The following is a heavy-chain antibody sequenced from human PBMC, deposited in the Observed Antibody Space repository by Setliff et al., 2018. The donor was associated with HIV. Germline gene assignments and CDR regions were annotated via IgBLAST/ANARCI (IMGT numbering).Heavy chain of an antibody. J-gene: IGHJ3*01. D-gene: IGHD3-22*01. Sequence: SETLSLTCSVSGGSLRGYYWSWIRQPAGKGLQWIGRVHSTGTTIYNPSLKSRVTMSVDTSKNQLSLKLRSVTAADTAVYYCARARITMTGGRLEPYAFDRWGQGTKVTVSS. CDR3: ARARITMTGGRLEPYAFDR. V-gene: IGHV4-4*07. CDR2: VHSTGTT. CDR1: GGSLRGYY.